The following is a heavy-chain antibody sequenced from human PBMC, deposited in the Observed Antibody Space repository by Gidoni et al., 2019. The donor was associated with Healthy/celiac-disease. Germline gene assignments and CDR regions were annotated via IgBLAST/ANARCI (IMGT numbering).Heavy chain of an antibody. D-gene: IGHD2-15*01. V-gene: IGHV1-69*01. CDR1: GGTFSSYA. Sequence: QVQLVPSGAEVKKPGSSVKVSCKASGGTFSSYAISWVRQAPGQGLEWMGGIIPIFGTANYAQKFQGRVTITADESTSTAYMELSSLRSEDTAVYYCASLPLVYCSGGSCYSLDYWGQGTLVTVSS. J-gene: IGHJ4*02. CDR3: ASLPLVYCSGGSCYSLDY. CDR2: IIPIFGTA.